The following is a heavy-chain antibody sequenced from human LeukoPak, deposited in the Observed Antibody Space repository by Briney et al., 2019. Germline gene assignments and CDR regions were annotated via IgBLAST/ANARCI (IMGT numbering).Heavy chain of an antibody. V-gene: IGHV4-59*01. CDR1: GGSISTYY. Sequence: PSETLSLTCAVSGGSISTYYWSWIRQPPGKGLEWIGYIHYSGSSNYNPSLKSRVTISLDTSKNQFSLKLSSVTAADTAVYYCARIFVRGYNYPDAFDIWGQGTMVTVSS. D-gene: IGHD5-24*01. J-gene: IGHJ3*02. CDR3: ARIFVRGYNYPDAFDI. CDR2: IHYSGSS.